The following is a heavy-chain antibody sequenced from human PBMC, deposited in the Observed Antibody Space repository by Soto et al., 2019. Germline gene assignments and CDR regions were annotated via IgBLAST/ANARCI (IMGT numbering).Heavy chain of an antibody. CDR1: GGSINSGGYY. V-gene: IGHV4-31*03. CDR2: IFYSGST. J-gene: IGHJ6*02. Sequence: QVQLQESGPGLVKPSQTLSLSCIVSGGSINSGGYYWTWVRQHPGKGLEWIGYIFYSGSTYYNPSLKSRVTISADTSKNQFSLSLTSVTVADTAVYYCGITFVPYGMDVWGQGTTVTVSS. CDR3: GITFVPYGMDV. D-gene: IGHD3-16*01.